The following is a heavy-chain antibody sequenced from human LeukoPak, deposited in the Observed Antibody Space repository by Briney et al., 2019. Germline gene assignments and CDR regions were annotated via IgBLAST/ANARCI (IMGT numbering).Heavy chain of an antibody. CDR3: ARDDYSSGWSESGKFPYYQYNGMDV. CDR1: GGSVTSDY. CDR2: IYNRGST. Sequence: PSETLSLTCSVSGGSVTSDYWSWVRQSPGKGLEWIGYIYNRGSTNYNPSLKSRATISVDTSKNQISLKLRSVTAADTAVYYCARDDYSSGWSESGKFPYYQYNGMDVWGQGTTVIVSS. J-gene: IGHJ6*02. D-gene: IGHD6-19*01. V-gene: IGHV4-59*02.